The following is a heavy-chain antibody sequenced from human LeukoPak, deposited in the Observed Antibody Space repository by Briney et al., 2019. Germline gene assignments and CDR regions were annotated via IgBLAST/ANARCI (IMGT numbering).Heavy chain of an antibody. CDR3: ARGQVGPVYYYYYYMDV. Sequence: GASVKVSCKASGYTFTSYDINWVRQATGQGLEWMGWMNPNSGDTGYAQKFQGRVTMTRNTSISTAYMELSSLRSEDTAVYYCARGQVGPVYYYYYYMDVWGKGTTVTVSS. V-gene: IGHV1-8*01. D-gene: IGHD2-15*01. J-gene: IGHJ6*03. CDR1: GYTFTSYD. CDR2: MNPNSGDT.